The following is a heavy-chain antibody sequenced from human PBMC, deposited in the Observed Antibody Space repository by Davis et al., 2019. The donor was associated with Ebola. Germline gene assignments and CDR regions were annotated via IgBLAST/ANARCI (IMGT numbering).Heavy chain of an antibody. D-gene: IGHD7-27*01. CDR1: GGSFSGYY. CDR2: INHSGST. V-gene: IGHV4-34*01. J-gene: IGHJ3*02. Sequence: PSETLSLTCAVYGGSFSGYYWSWIRQPPGKGLEWIGEINHSGSTNYNPSLKSRVTISVDTSKNQFSLKLSSVTAADTAVYYCARVTGDRAPDAFDIWGQGTMVTVSS. CDR3: ARVTGDRAPDAFDI.